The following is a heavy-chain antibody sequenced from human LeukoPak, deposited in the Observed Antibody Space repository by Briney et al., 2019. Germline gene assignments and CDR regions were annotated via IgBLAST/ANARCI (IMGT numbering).Heavy chain of an antibody. CDR3: ARGLNYFPIDY. D-gene: IGHD2/OR15-2a*01. Sequence: GGSLRLSCAASGFIVSNTYMTWVRQTPGKGLEWVSVIYIIGSTFYADSVKGRFTISRDNSMNTVHLEMNSLRAEDTGIYYCARGLNYFPIDYWGQGTLVTVSS. CDR2: IYIIGST. V-gene: IGHV3-53*01. J-gene: IGHJ4*02. CDR1: GFIVSNTY.